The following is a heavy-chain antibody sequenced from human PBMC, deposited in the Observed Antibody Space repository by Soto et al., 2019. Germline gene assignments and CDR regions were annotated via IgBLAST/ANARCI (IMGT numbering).Heavy chain of an antibody. CDR2: IYWDDDR. D-gene: IGHD3-16*01. Sequence: QITVKESGPTLVKPTQTLTLTCTLSGFSLSTTTVGVGWIRQPPGKALEWLALIYWDDDRRYIPSLKNRLTITKDTSRGQVVLTMTNMDPVDTATYYCAQITPVDFKGYYFDYWGPGILVTVSS. CDR3: AQITPVDFKGYYFDY. CDR1: GFSLSTTTVG. V-gene: IGHV2-5*02. J-gene: IGHJ4*02.